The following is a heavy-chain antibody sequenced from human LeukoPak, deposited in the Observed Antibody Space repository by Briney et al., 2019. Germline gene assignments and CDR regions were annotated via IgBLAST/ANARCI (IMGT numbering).Heavy chain of an antibody. Sequence: GGSLRLSCAASGFIFSNYGMNWVRQAPGKGLEWVAAISASGSATSYADSVRGRFTISRDNSKSTTYLQMNSLRAEDTAVFYCAKDPYLRDFWTGYFDYWGQGIPVTVSS. CDR3: AKDPYLRDFWTGYFDY. CDR2: ISASGSAT. D-gene: IGHD3/OR15-3a*01. CDR1: GFIFSNYG. J-gene: IGHJ4*02. V-gene: IGHV3-23*01.